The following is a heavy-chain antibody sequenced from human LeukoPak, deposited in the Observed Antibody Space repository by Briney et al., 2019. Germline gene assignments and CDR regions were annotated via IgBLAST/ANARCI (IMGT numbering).Heavy chain of an antibody. V-gene: IGHV1-18*04. CDR1: GYTFTSYY. Sequence: ASVRVSCKASGYTFTSYYMHWVRQAPGQGLEWMGWISAYNGNTNYAQKLQGRVTMTTDTSTSTAYMELRSLRSDDTAVYYCARDRAGGRFGELSPLDYWGQGTLVTVSS. D-gene: IGHD3-10*01. J-gene: IGHJ4*02. CDR2: ISAYNGNT. CDR3: ARDRAGGRFGELSPLDY.